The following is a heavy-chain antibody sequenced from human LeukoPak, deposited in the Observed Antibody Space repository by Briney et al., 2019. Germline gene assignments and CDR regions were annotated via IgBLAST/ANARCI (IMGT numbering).Heavy chain of an antibody. V-gene: IGHV3-30-3*01. D-gene: IGHD3-10*01. CDR1: GFTFSSYA. CDR3: AKDGRNYYGSGKEGWFDP. CDR2: ISYDGSNK. J-gene: IGHJ5*02. Sequence: GGSLRLSCAASGFTFSSYAMHWVRQAPGKGLEWVAVISYDGSNKYYADSVKGRFTISRDNSKNTLYLQMNSLRAEDTAVYYCAKDGRNYYGSGKEGWFDPWGQGTLVTVSS.